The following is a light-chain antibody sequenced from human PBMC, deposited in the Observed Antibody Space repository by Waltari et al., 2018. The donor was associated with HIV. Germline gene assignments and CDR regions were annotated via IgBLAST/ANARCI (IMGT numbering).Light chain of an antibody. CDR1: SSDVGGYNY. J-gene: IGLJ3*02. Sequence: QSALTQPASVSGSPGQSITISCTGTSSDVGGYNYVSWYQQHPGKAPKLMIYEVSNRPSGVSNRFSGSKSGKTASLTISGLQAEDEADYYCSSYTSSSTLWVFGGGTKLTVL. V-gene: IGLV2-14*01. CDR3: SSYTSSSTLWV. CDR2: EVS.